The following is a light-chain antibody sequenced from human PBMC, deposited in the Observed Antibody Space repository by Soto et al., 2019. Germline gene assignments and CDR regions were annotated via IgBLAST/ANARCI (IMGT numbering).Light chain of an antibody. CDR1: QSINSY. CDR3: QQSYSTPIT. Sequence: DIQMTQSPSSLSASVGDRVTITCRASQSINSYLNWYQQEPGKAPKFLIYAASSLHSGVPSRFSGSGSGTDFTLTISSLQPEDFATYYCQQSYSTPITFGRGTRLEIK. J-gene: IGKJ5*01. V-gene: IGKV1-39*01. CDR2: AAS.